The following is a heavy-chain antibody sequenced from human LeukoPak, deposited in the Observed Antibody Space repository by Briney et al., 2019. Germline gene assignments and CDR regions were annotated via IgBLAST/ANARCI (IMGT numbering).Heavy chain of an antibody. CDR2: ITGDGAT. D-gene: IGHD6-25*01. CDR1: GFTFTNFA. CDR3: AKGAAAGLVDWFDP. J-gene: IGHJ5*02. V-gene: IGHV3-23*01. Sequence: GGSLRLSRAVSGFTFTNFAMMWVRQAPGKGLQWVASITGDGATYYADSVRGRFMLSRDTSKNTLYLQMNSLTPEDTALYYCAKGAAAGLVDWFDPWGQGTLVTVSS.